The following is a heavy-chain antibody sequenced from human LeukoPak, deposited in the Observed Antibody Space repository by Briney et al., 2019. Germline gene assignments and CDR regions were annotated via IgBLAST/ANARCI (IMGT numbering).Heavy chain of an antibody. CDR3: ARDPDYYDSSGQIDY. CDR2: ISYDGSNK. CDR1: GFTFSSYA. Sequence: GRSLRLSCAASGFTFSSYAMHWVRQAPGKGLEWVAVISYDGSNKYYADSVKGRFTISRDNSKNTLYLQMNSLRAEDTAVYYCARDPDYYDSSGQIDYWGQGTLVTVSS. J-gene: IGHJ4*02. V-gene: IGHV3-30*04. D-gene: IGHD3-22*01.